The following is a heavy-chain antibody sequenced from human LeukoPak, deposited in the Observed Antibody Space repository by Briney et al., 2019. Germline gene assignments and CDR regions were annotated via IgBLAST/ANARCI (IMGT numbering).Heavy chain of an antibody. D-gene: IGHD5-12*01. V-gene: IGHV4-39*01. CDR2: IYYSGNT. J-gene: IGHJ4*02. CDR3: ARGERAYIVAVTLFDY. Sequence: SETLSLTCTVSGDSISSSSYYWGWIRQPPGQGLEWIGSIYYSGNTYYNPSLKSRVTISADTSKNQFSLKLSSVTAADTAVYYCARGERAYIVAVTLFDYWGQGTLVTVSS. CDR1: GDSISSSSYY.